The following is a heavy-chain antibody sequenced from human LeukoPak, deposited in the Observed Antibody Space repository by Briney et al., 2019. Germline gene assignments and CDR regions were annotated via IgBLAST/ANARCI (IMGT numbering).Heavy chain of an antibody. CDR1: GYTFTGYY. V-gene: IGHV1-2*02. D-gene: IGHD3-9*01. J-gene: IGHJ4*02. CDR2: INLNSGGT. CDR3: ARSPDILTGENFDY. Sequence: ASVRVSCKASGYTFTGYYMHWVRQAPGQGLEWMGWINLNSGGTNYAQKFQDRVTMTRDTSISTAYMELSRLRFDDTAVYYCARSPDILTGENFDYWGQGTLVTVSS.